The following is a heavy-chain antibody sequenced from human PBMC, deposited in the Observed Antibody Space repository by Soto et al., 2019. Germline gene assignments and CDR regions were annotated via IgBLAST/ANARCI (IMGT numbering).Heavy chain of an antibody. D-gene: IGHD6-13*01. CDR2: ISGSGGST. J-gene: IGHJ4*02. CDR3: ATHLAAAGTRFGSCFDY. V-gene: IGHV3-23*01. Sequence: EVQLLESGGGLVQPGGSLRLSCAASGFTFSSYAMSWVRQAPGKGLEWVSAISGSGGSTYYADSVKGRFTISRDNSKNTLYLQMNSLRAEDTAVYYCATHLAAAGTRFGSCFDYWGQGTLVTVSS. CDR1: GFTFSSYA.